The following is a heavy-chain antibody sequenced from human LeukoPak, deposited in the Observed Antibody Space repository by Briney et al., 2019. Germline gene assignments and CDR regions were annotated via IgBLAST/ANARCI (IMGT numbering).Heavy chain of an antibody. CDR2: INPSGSTT. CDR1: GYSFTSHY. Sequence: ASVKVSCKASGYSFTSHYMHWVRQAPGQGLEWLGLINPSGSTTLYAQKFQGRITMTRDMSTTTDYMELSSLRSDDTAVYYCARGTRGLQFFLYFQHWGQGTLVTVSS. V-gene: IGHV1-46*01. CDR3: ARGTRGLQFFLYFQH. D-gene: IGHD5-24*01. J-gene: IGHJ1*01.